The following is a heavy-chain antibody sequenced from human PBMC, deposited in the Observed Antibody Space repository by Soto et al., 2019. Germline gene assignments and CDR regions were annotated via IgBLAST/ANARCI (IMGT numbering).Heavy chain of an antibody. V-gene: IGHV3-66*01. CDR1: GFTVSSNY. CDR3: ARSSVGYCSSTSCYLGHYFDY. CDR2: IYSGGST. J-gene: IGHJ4*02. D-gene: IGHD2-2*03. Sequence: EVQLVESGGGLVQPGGSLRLSCAASGFTVSSNYMSWVRQAPGKGLEWVSVIYSGGSTYYADSVKGSFTISRDNSKNTLYLQMNSLRAEDTAVYYCARSSVGYCSSTSCYLGHYFDYWGQGTLVTVSS.